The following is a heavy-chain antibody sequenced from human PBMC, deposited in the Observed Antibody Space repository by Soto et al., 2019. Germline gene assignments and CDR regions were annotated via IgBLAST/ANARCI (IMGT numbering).Heavy chain of an antibody. J-gene: IGHJ4*02. CDR3: ARDIAKGYYDSSGYYSPAHFDY. CDR2: ISAYNGNT. CDR1: GYSFTSYG. V-gene: IGHV1-18*01. D-gene: IGHD3-22*01. Sequence: ASVKVSCKASGYSFTSYGISWVRQAPGQGLEWMGWISAYNGNTNYAQKLQGRVTMTTDTSTSTAYMELRSLRSDDTAVYYCARDIAKGYYDSSGYYSPAHFDYWGQGTLVTVSS.